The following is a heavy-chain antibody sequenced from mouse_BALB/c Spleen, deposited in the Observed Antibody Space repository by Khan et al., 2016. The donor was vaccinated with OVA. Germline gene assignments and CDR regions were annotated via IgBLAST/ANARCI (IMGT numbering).Heavy chain of an antibody. CDR3: TRSGWAAFAY. CDR2: INPSNGGT. CDR1: GYTFTSYY. D-gene: IGHD1-1*02. J-gene: IGHJ3*01. Sequence: QVQLQQSGAELVKPGASVKLSCKASGYTFTSYYIYWVKQRPGQGLEWIGGINPSNGGTYFNEKFESKATLTVDKSSSPAFMQVSSLTSEDSAVYNCTRSGWAAFAYWGQGTLVTVSA. V-gene: IGHV1S81*02.